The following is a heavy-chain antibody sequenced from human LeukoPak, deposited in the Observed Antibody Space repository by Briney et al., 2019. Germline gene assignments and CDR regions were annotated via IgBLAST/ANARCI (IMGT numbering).Heavy chain of an antibody. CDR1: GFTFSSYW. CDR3: ARVPVYCSSTSCPGDWFDP. V-gene: IGHV3-7*01. Sequence: GGSLRLSCAASGFTFSSYWMSWVRQAPGKGLEWVANIKQDGSEKYYVDSVKGRFTISRDNAKNSLYLQMNSLRAEDTAVYYCARVPVYCSSTSCPGDWFDPWGQGTLVTVSS. J-gene: IGHJ5*02. CDR2: IKQDGSEK. D-gene: IGHD2-2*01.